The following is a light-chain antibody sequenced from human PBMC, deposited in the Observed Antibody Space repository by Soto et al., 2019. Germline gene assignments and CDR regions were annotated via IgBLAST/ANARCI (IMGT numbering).Light chain of an antibody. CDR2: KAS. CDR1: QSVTTW. J-gene: IGKJ1*01. V-gene: IGKV1-5*03. Sequence: DFPMTQSPSTLSASVGDRVTITCRASQSVTTWLAWFQQKPGKAPKLLIYKASNLEGGVPSRFSGSGSGTEFTLTISSLQPDDFATYYCQQYRTYPWTFGQGTKVEIK. CDR3: QQYRTYPWT.